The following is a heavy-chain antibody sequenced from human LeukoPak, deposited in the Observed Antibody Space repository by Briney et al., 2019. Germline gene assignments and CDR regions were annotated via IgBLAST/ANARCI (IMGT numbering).Heavy chain of an antibody. D-gene: IGHD1-26*01. V-gene: IGHV1-8*03. CDR3: ARGHRPVGAWTNQYYYMDV. CDR1: GYTFTSYD. Sequence: ASVKVSCKASGYTFTSYDINWVRQVTGQGLEWMGWMNPDSGNTGYAQRFQGRVTITRDTSIATAHMELSSLRSGDTAVYYCARGHRPVGAWTNQYYYMDVWGRGTTVTVSS. CDR2: MNPDSGNT. J-gene: IGHJ6*03.